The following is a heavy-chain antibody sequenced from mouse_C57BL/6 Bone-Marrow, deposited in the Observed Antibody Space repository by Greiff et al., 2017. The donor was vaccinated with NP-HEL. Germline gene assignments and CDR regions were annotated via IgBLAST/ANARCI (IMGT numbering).Heavy chain of an antibody. V-gene: IGHV5-9*01. J-gene: IGHJ4*01. CDR1: GFTFSSYT. D-gene: IGHD2-5*01. CDR2: ISGGGGNT. CDR3: ARHYSNYMVRAMDY. Sequence: EVMLVESGGGLVKPGGSLKLSCAASGFTFSSYTMSWVRQTPEKRLEWVATISGGGGNTYYPDSVKGRFTISRDNAKNTLYLQLSSLRSEDTALYYCARHYSNYMVRAMDYWGQGTSVTVSS.